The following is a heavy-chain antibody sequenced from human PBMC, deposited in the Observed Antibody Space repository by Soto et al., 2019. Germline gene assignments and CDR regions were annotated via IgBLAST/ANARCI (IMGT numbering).Heavy chain of an antibody. V-gene: IGHV4-59*12. D-gene: IGHD3-22*01. CDR1: GGSISSYY. CDR3: STGLSNGYYNFDY. Sequence: SETLSLTCTVSGGSISSYYWSWIRQPPGKGLEWIGYIYYSGSTNYNPSISRDHSKDTLYLQMNSLKTEDTAVYYCSTGLSNGYYNFDYWGQGTQVTVSS. CDR2: IYYSGST. J-gene: IGHJ4*02.